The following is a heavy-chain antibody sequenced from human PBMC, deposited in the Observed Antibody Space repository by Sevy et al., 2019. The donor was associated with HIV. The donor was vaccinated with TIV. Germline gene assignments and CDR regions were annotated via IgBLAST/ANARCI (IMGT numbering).Heavy chain of an antibody. CDR2: INPNSGGT. V-gene: IGHV1-2*06. J-gene: IGHJ6*02. CDR3: ARVAARPSYYYGMDV. CDR1: GYTFTGYY. Sequence: ASVKVSCKASGYTFTGYYMHWVRQAPGQGLEWMGRINPNSGGTNYAQKFQGRVTMTRDTSISTAYMELSRLRSDDTAVDYCARVAARPSYYYGMDVWGQGTTVTVSS. D-gene: IGHD6-6*01.